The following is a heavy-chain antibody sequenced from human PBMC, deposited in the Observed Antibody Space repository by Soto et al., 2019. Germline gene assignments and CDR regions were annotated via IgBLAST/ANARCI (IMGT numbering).Heavy chain of an antibody. D-gene: IGHD4-17*01. CDR3: ARDSGGHDYGDFVGLGY. CDR2: INSDGSST. CDR1: GFTFSSFW. J-gene: IGHJ4*02. Sequence: GSLRFFCAASGFTFSSFWMHWVRQAPGKGLVWVSRINSDGSSTSYADSVKGRFTISRDNAKNTLYLQMNSLRAEDTAVYYCARDSGGHDYGDFVGLGYWGQGTLVTVSS. V-gene: IGHV3-74*01.